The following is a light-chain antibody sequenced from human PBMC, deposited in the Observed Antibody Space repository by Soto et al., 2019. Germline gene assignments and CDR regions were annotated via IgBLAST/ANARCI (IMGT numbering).Light chain of an antibody. CDR2: AAS. J-gene: IGKJ1*01. CDR1: QGISSW. V-gene: IGKV1-12*01. Sequence: DIQMTQSPSSVSASVGDRVTITCRASQGISSWLAWYQQKPGKAPKLLIYAASSLQSGVPSRFSGSGSGTDFTLTITSLQPEDFATYFCLLHKSYVWTFGQGTKVDIK. CDR3: LLHKSYVWT.